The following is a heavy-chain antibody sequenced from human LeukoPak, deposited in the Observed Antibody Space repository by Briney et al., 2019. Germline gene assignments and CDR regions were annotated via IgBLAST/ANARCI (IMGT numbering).Heavy chain of an antibody. J-gene: IGHJ4*02. CDR2: INHSGST. Sequence: PSETLSLTCTVSGGSISSYYWSWIRQPAGKGLEWIGEINHSGSTNYNPSLKSRVTISVDTSKNQFSLKLSSVTAADTAVYYCALMTGPRPFDYWGQGTLVTVSS. V-gene: IGHV4-34*01. D-gene: IGHD3-9*01. CDR1: GGSISSYY. CDR3: ALMTGPRPFDY.